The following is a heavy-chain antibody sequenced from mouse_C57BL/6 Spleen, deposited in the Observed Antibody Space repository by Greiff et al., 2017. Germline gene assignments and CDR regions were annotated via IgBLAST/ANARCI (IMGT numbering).Heavy chain of an antibody. V-gene: IGHV1-80*01. D-gene: IGHD1-1*01. J-gene: IGHJ4*01. CDR3: ARRGDYGSTYYAMDY. CDR1: GYAFSSYW. CDR2: IYPGDGDT. Sequence: VQLQQSGAELVKPGASVKISCKASGYAFSSYWMNWVKQRPGKGLEWIGQIYPGDGDTNYNGKFKGKATLTADKSSSTAYRQLSSLTSEDSAVYFCARRGDYGSTYYAMDYWGQGTSVTVSS.